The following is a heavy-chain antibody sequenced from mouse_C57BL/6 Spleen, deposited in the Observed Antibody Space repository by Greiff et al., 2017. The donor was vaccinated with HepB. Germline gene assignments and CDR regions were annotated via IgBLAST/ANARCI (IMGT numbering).Heavy chain of an antibody. CDR1: GFNIKDYY. J-gene: IGHJ3*01. Sequence: EVQLQQSGAELVKPGASVKLSCTASGFNIKDYYMHWVKQRTEQGLEWIGRIDPEDGETKYAPKFQGKATITADTSSNTAYLQLSSLTSEDTAVYYCATPTFYGSSYVDWFAYWGQGTLVTVSA. V-gene: IGHV14-2*01. D-gene: IGHD1-1*01. CDR2: IDPEDGET. CDR3: ATPTFYGSSYVDWFAY.